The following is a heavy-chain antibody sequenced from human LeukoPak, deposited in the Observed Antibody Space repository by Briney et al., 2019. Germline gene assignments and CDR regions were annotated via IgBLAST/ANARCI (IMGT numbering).Heavy chain of an antibody. CDR1: GFTFSSYA. Sequence: PGGSLRLSCAASGFTFSSYAMSWVRQAPGKGLEWVSVIYSGGSTYYADSVKGRFTISRDNSKNTLYLQMNSLRAEDTAVYYCAREYYDYVWGSYRYPAYFDYWGQGTLVTVSS. V-gene: IGHV3-66*01. J-gene: IGHJ4*02. CDR3: AREYYDYVWGSYRYPAYFDY. CDR2: IYSGGST. D-gene: IGHD3-16*02.